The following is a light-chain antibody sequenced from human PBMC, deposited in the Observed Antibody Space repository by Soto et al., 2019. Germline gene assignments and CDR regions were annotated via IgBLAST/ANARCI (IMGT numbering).Light chain of an antibody. Sequence: DIQMTQSPSSLSASVGDRVTITCQASQDISNYLNWYQQKPGKAPKLLIYDASNLETGVPSMYSGSGSGTDFTFTISSLQAEDIATYYCQQYDNLPPYTFGQGTKLEIK. J-gene: IGKJ2*01. CDR2: DAS. CDR3: QQYDNLPPYT. CDR1: QDISNY. V-gene: IGKV1-33*01.